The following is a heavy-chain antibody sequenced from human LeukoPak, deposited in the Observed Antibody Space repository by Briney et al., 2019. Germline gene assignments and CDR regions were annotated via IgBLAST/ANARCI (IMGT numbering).Heavy chain of an antibody. V-gene: IGHV4-4*09. J-gene: IGHJ6*03. D-gene: IGHD2-2*01. CDR2: VCTGGSS. CDR1: GGSISSYC. Sequence: SETLSLTCTVSGGSISSYCWSWIRQSPGKGLEWMGYVCTGGSSNYNPSLRSRVTISVDTSRNQFSLKLSSVTAADTAVYYCASHTRYCSRTSCSSYYYMDVWGKGTTVTVSS. CDR3: ASHTRYCSRTSCSSYYYMDV.